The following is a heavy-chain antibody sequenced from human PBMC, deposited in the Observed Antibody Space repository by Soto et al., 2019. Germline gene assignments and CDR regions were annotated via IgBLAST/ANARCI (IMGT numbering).Heavy chain of an antibody. J-gene: IGHJ6*02. Sequence: GGSLRLSCAASGFTFSSYAMSWVRQAPGKGLEWVSAISGSGGSTYYADSVKGRFTISRDNSKNTLYLQMNSLRAEDTAVYYCAKDKRGYDESYYYYYGMDVWGQGTTVTVSS. CDR3: AKDKRGYDESYYYYYGMDV. CDR2: ISGSGGST. CDR1: GFTFSSYA. V-gene: IGHV3-23*01. D-gene: IGHD5-12*01.